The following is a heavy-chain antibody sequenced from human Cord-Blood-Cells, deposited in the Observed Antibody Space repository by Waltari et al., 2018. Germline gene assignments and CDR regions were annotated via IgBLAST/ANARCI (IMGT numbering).Heavy chain of an antibody. D-gene: IGHD3-10*01. J-gene: IGHJ4*02. V-gene: IGHV4-34*01. CDR2: INHSGST. CDR3: ARGLYYYGSGAFDY. Sequence: WSWIRQPPGKGLEWIGEINHSGSTNYNPSLKSRVTISVDTSKNQFSLKLSSVTAADTAVYYCARGLYYYGSGAFDYWGQGTLVTVSS.